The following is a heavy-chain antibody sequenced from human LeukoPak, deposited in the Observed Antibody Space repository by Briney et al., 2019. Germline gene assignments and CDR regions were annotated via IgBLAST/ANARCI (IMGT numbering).Heavy chain of an antibody. CDR3: ASGPYGDYGEDAFDI. D-gene: IGHD4-17*01. V-gene: IGHV4-34*01. CDR1: GGSFSGYY. CDR2: INHSGST. Sequence: SETLSLTCAVYGGSFSGYYWSWIRQPPGKGLEWIGEINHSGSTNYNPSLKSRVTISVDTSKNQFSLKLSSVTAADTAVYYCASGPYGDYGEDAFDIWGQGTMVTVSS. J-gene: IGHJ3*02.